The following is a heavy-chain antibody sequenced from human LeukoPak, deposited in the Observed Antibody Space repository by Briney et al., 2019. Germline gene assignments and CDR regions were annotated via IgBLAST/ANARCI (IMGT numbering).Heavy chain of an antibody. V-gene: IGHV3-23*01. CDR2: ISGGGGST. D-gene: IGHD3-9*01. CDR3: AKNRAGYNRYFDL. CDR1: GFTFSSYN. Sequence: GGSLRLSCAASGFTFSSYNMNWVRQAPGKGLEWVSAISGGGGSTYYADSVKGRFTISRDNSKNTLYLQMNSLRAEDTAVYYCAKNRAGYNRYFDLWGRGTLVTVSS. J-gene: IGHJ2*01.